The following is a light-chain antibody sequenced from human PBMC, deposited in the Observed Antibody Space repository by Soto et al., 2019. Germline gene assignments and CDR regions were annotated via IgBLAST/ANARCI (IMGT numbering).Light chain of an antibody. CDR3: QQYNPPLT. Sequence: EIVLTQSPGTLSLSPGERATLSCRASQSVSSSYLAWYQQKPGQAPRLLIYGASSRATGIPDRFSGSGSGTDFTLTISRLEPEDFAVYFCQQYNPPLTFGGGTKAEI. CDR1: QSVSSSY. CDR2: GAS. J-gene: IGKJ4*01. V-gene: IGKV3-20*01.